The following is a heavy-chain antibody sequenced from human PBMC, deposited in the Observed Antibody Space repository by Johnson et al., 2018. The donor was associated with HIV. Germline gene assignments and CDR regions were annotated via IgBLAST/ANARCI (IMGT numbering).Heavy chain of an antibody. D-gene: IGHD6-13*01. CDR1: GFTFSSYW. J-gene: IGHJ3*02. CDR3: AKGGSSNDAFDI. V-gene: IGHV3-7*05. Sequence: QLVESGGGLVQPGGSLRLSCAASGFTFSSYWMSWVRQAPGKGLEWVANIKQDGSEKYYVDSVKGRFTISRDNSKNTLYLQMNSLRAEDTAVYYCAKGGSSNDAFDIWGQGTMVTVSS. CDR2: IKQDGSEK.